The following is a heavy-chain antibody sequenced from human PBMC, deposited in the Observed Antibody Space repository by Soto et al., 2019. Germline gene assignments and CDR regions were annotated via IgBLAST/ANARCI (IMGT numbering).Heavy chain of an antibody. D-gene: IGHD3-10*01. CDR1: GGSISSHH. CDR3: ATTFGRGAFDI. CDR2: SYSSGST. J-gene: IGHJ3*02. Sequence: QVQLQESGPGLVKPSETLSLTCTVSGGSISSHHWNWIRQPPGKGLEWIGHSYSSGSTNYNPSLKRRVTISLDTSKNQFPLKLSSVTAADTAVYDCATTFGRGAFDIWGQGTMVSLSS. V-gene: IGHV4-59*11.